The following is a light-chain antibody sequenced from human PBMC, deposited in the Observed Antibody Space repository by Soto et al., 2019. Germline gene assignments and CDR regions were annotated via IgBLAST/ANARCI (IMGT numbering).Light chain of an antibody. V-gene: IGLV2-14*01. Sequence: QSALTQPASVSGSPGQSITIACTGSSSDVGGYNYVSWFQQHPGKAPKLMIYEVSNRPSGVSNRFSASKSGNTASLTISGLQAEDEATYSCSSYSSSSTLVFGTGTKVTVL. CDR2: EVS. CDR3: SSYSSSSTLV. CDR1: SSDVGGYNY. J-gene: IGLJ1*01.